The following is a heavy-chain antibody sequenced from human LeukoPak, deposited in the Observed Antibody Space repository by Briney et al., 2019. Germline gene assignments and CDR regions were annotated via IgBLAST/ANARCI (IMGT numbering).Heavy chain of an antibody. CDR2: INWNGGST. J-gene: IGHJ4*02. V-gene: IGHV3-20*04. CDR3: ARGGAQLRFLEWLLPNYFDY. CDR1: GFTFDDYG. Sequence: GGSLRLSCAASGFTFDDYGMSWVRQAPGKGLEWVSGINWNGGSTGYADSVKGRFTISRDNAKNSLYLQMNSLRAEDTALYYCARGGAQLRFLEWLLPNYFDYRGQGTLVTVSS. D-gene: IGHD3-3*01.